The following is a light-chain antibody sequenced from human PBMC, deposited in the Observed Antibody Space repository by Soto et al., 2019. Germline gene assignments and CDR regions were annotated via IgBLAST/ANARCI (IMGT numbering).Light chain of an antibody. CDR2: GAS. Sequence: DIQMTPSPSSLSASVGDRVIITCRASQGIANYLSWFQKKPGKAPKSLIYGASSLQSGVPSKFSGSGSGTEFTLTIDSLQPEDFATYYCQQYDSYPLTFGQGTRLEIK. J-gene: IGKJ5*01. CDR1: QGIANY. CDR3: QQYDSYPLT. V-gene: IGKV1-16*02.